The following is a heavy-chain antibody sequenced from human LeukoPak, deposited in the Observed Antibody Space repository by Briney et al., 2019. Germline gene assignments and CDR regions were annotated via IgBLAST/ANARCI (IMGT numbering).Heavy chain of an antibody. CDR1: GFTFTDYW. V-gene: IGHV3-74*01. J-gene: IGHJ4*02. D-gene: IGHD4-17*01. CDR2: ISYDESST. CDR3: ARGIYGDAVSLDH. Sequence: GGSLRLSCAASGFTFTDYWMHWVRQVPGKGLVWVSRISYDESSTNYRDSVKGRFTISRDNARNTLYLQMNSLRAEDTAVYYCARGIYGDAVSLDHWGQGTLVTVSS.